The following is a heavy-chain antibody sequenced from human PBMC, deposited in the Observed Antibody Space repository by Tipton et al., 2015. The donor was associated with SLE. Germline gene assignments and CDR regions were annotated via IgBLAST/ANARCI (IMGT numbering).Heavy chain of an antibody. CDR3: ARDHLDV. Sequence: TLSLTCTVSGCSITSHYLSWIRQPPGKGLEWIGYIYYSGSTNYNPSLTSRDTISVDTSKNQLSLKLSSVTAADTAVYYCARDHLDVWGQGTTVTVSS. V-gene: IGHV4-59*11. CDR1: GCSITSHY. J-gene: IGHJ6*02. CDR2: IYYSGST.